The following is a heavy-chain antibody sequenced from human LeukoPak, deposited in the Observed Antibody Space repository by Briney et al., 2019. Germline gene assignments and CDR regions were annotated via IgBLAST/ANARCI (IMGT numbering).Heavy chain of an antibody. D-gene: IGHD6-19*01. CDR3: ARNSGWSVDY. Sequence: PGGSLRLSCAASGFTFSNYWMSWVRQTPGKGLEWVANIKQVGSEQYYVDSMEGRFTVSRDNAKNSLSLQMNSLRADDTAVYYCARNSGWSVDYWGQGALVTVS. J-gene: IGHJ4*02. CDR2: IKQVGSEQ. V-gene: IGHV3-7*01. CDR1: GFTFSNYW.